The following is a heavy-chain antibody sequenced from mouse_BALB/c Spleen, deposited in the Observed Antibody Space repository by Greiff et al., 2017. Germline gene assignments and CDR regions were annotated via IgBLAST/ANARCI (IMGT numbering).Heavy chain of an antibody. CDR1: GYSFTSYY. D-gene: IGHD2-1*01. CDR3: ARDGKGAMDY. CDR2: IDPLNGGT. Sequence: VQLQQSGPELMKPGASVKISCKASGYSFTSYYMHWVKQSHGKSLEWIGYIDPLNGGTSYNQKFKGKATLTVDKSSSTAYMHLSSLTSEDSAVYYCARDGKGAMDYWGQGTSVTVSS. J-gene: IGHJ4*01. V-gene: IGHV1S135*01.